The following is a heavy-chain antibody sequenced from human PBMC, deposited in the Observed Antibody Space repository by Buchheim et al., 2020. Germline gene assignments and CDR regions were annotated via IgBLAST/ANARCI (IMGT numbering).Heavy chain of an antibody. D-gene: IGHD3-3*01. CDR3: AKDQYYDFWSGYQNYYGMDV. V-gene: IGHV3-30*18. CDR2: ISYDGSNK. Sequence: QVQLVESGGGVVQPGRSLRLSCAASGFTFSSYGMHWVRQAPGKGLEWVAVISYDGSNKYYAESVKGRFTISRDNSKTTLYLQMNSLRAEDTAVYYCAKDQYYDFWSGYQNYYGMDVWGQGTT. J-gene: IGHJ6*02. CDR1: GFTFSSYG.